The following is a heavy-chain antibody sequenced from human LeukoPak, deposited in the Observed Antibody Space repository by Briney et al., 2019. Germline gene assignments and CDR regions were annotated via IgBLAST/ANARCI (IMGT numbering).Heavy chain of an antibody. CDR2: ITSDRGET. Sequence: ASVKVSCKASGYTFTDYALHWVRQAPGQGLEWMGWITSDRGETRYTQAFQRRITFTRDTSASTVYMDLSHLRSEDTAVYYCARGGKQWRGGNYFDSGGQGTLVAVSS. V-gene: IGHV1-3*03. J-gene: IGHJ4*02. CDR1: GYTFTDYA. D-gene: IGHD6-19*01. CDR3: ARGGKQWRGGNYFDS.